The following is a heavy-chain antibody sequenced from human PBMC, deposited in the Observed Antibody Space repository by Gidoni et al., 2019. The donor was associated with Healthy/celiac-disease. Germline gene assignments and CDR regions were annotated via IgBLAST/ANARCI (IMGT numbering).Heavy chain of an antibody. Sequence: EVQLVESGGGLVKPGGSLRLSCAASGFTFSSYSMNWVRQAPGKGLEWVSSISSSSSYIYYAASVKGRFTISRDNAKNSLYLQMNRLRAEDTAVYYCARDLPRKSSTSKGLDCWGQGTLVTVSS. CDR1: GFTFSSYS. V-gene: IGHV3-21*01. CDR2: ISSSSSYI. D-gene: IGHD2-2*01. CDR3: ARDLPRKSSTSKGLDC. J-gene: IGHJ4*02.